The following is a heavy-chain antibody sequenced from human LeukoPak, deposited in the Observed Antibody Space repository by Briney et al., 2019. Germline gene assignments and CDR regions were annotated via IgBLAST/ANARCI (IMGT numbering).Heavy chain of an antibody. CDR2: ISWNSGSI. V-gene: IGHV3-9*01. CDR1: GFTFDDYA. D-gene: IGHD6-13*01. Sequence: PGRSLRLSCAASGFTFDDYAMHWVRQAPGKGLEWVSGISWNSGSIGYADSVKGRFTISRDNAKNSLYLQMNSLRAEDTALYYCAKDSYRIAAAGTIDYWGQGTLVTVSS. J-gene: IGHJ4*02. CDR3: AKDSYRIAAAGTIDY.